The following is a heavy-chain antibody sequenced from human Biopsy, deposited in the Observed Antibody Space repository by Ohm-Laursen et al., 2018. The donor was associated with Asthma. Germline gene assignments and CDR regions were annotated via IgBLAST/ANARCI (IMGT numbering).Heavy chain of an antibody. D-gene: IGHD3-22*01. J-gene: IGHJ3*02. Sequence: SLRLSCAASGFVFSQCGMHWVRQGPGKGLEWVALVSSDGHNKYYEDSVKGRFTISRDNSRNRPYLQINRLTVEDSAVYFCARQSGQDYGDSSGFDIWGQGTKVAVPS. CDR1: GFVFSQCG. CDR2: VSSDGHNK. CDR3: ARQSGQDYGDSSGFDI. V-gene: IGHV3-30*03.